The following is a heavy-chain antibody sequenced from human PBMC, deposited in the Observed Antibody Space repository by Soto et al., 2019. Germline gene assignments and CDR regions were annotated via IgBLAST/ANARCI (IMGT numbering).Heavy chain of an antibody. Sequence: QVQLQESGPGLVKPSQTLSLTCTVSGGSVNSGDYFWTWIRQPPGKGLEWIGYINYLGTTDYNPSLKSRLIISIDTSKSQISLKLGSVTAADTAVYYCARDRGYSYGYYYYYGMDVWGQGTTVTVSS. CDR2: INYLGTT. J-gene: IGHJ6*02. CDR3: ARDRGYSYGYYYYYGMDV. V-gene: IGHV4-30-4*01. D-gene: IGHD5-12*01. CDR1: GGSVNSGDYF.